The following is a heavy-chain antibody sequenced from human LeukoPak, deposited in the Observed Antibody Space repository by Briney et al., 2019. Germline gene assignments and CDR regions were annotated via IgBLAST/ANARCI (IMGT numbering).Heavy chain of an antibody. Sequence: ASVKVSCTASGYTFTSYYMHWVRQAPGQGLEWMGIINPSGGSTSYTQKFQGRVTMTRDTSTSTVYMELSSLRSEDTAVYNCAREGFPPKISDFWSGLGPYYYYGMDVWGQGTTVTVSS. J-gene: IGHJ6*02. CDR2: INPSGGST. CDR1: GYTFTSYY. V-gene: IGHV1-46*01. CDR3: AREGFPPKISDFWSGLGPYYYYGMDV. D-gene: IGHD3-3*01.